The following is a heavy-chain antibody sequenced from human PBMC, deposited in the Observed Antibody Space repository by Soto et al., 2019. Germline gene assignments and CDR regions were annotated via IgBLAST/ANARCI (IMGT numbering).Heavy chain of an antibody. CDR3: ARGVYYYDSSGYSD. CDR2: IWYDGSNK. D-gene: IGHD3-22*01. V-gene: IGHV3-33*01. J-gene: IGHJ3*01. Sequence: LSLSCAASGFTFSSYGMHWVRQAPGKGLEWVAVIWYDGSNKYYADSVKGRFTISRDNSKNTLYLQMNSLRAEDTAVYYCARGVYYYDSSGYSDWGQGTMVTVSS. CDR1: GFTFSSYG.